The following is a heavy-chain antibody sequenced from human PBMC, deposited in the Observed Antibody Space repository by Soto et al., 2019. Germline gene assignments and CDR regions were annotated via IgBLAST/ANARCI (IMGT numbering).Heavy chain of an antibody. V-gene: IGHV4-30-4*08. CDR2: IYKSATT. CDR3: ARGRYCLTGRCFPNWFDS. CDR1: GDSISTVDYF. D-gene: IGHD2-15*01. Sequence: ASETLSLTCSVSGDSISTVDYFWAWIRQPPGQALEYIGYIYKSATTYNNPSFESRVAISLDTSKSQFSLNVTSVTAADTAVYFCARGRYCLTGRCFPNWFDSWGQGTLVTVSS. J-gene: IGHJ5*01.